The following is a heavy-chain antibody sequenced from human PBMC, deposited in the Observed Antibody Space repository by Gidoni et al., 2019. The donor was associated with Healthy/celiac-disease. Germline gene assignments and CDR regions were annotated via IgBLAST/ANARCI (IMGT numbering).Heavy chain of an antibody. CDR2: IYYSGST. V-gene: IGHV4-59*01. CDR1: GCSISSYY. J-gene: IGHJ4*02. D-gene: IGHD3-22*01. Sequence: QVQLQESGPGLVKPSETLSLTCTVSGCSISSYYWSWIRQPPGKGLEWIGYIYYSGSTNYNPSLKSRVTISVDTSKNQFSLKLSSVTAADTAVYYCARSYYDSSGYYYRYYFDYWGQGTLVTVSS. CDR3: ARSYYDSSGYYYRYYFDY.